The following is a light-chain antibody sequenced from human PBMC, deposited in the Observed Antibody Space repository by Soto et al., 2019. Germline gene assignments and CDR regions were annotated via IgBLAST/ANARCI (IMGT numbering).Light chain of an antibody. Sequence: QSALTQPPSVSGSPGQSVTISCTGTSSDVGRYNHISWYQRPPGTAPKLMIYEVNNRPSGVPDRFSGSKSGNTASLTISGLQAEDETDYYCSSYTSSNTFVFGTGTKVTVL. J-gene: IGLJ1*01. CDR3: SSYTSSNTFV. CDR2: EVN. V-gene: IGLV2-18*02. CDR1: SSDVGRYNH.